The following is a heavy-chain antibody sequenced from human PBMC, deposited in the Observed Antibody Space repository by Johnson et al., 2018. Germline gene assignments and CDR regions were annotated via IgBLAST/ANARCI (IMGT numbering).Heavy chain of an antibody. CDR3: ARDASIAAAATGALDI. Sequence: QLVESGGGVVQPGRSLRLSCAASGFTFSSYAMHWVRQAPGKGLEWVAVISYDGSNKYYADSVKGRFTISRDNSKNTLYLQMNILRAEDPAVYYCARDASIAAAATGALDIGGQGTMVTVSS. V-gene: IGHV3-30-3*01. D-gene: IGHD6-13*01. J-gene: IGHJ3*02. CDR2: ISYDGSNK. CDR1: GFTFSSYA.